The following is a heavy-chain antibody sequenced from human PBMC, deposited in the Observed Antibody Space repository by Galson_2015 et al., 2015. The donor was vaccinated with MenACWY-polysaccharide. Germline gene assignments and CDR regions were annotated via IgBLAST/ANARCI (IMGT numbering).Heavy chain of an antibody. J-gene: IGHJ4*02. CDR3: ARGNVGGYFFDH. D-gene: IGHD3-10*02. Sequence: CTVSGASITSDGHYWSWVRQLPGNDLEWIAYIYFSGTTFHNPSLKSRVTMSVDTSKKHFSLNLISVTAADTALYFCARGNVGGYFFDHWGQGIPVIVSS. CDR1: GASITSDGHY. CDR2: IYFSGTT. V-gene: IGHV4-31*03.